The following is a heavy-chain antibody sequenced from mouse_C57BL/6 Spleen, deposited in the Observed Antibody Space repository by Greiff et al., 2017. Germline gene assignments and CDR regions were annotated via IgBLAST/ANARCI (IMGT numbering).Heavy chain of an antibody. CDR2: ISSGGSYT. CDR1: GFTFSSYG. CDR3: ARDEGLRVYFDY. V-gene: IGHV5-6*01. Sequence: EVKLVESGGDLVKPGGSLKLSCAASGFTFSSYGMSWVRQTPDKRLEWVATISSGGSYTYYPDSVKGRFTISRDNAKNTLYLQMSSLKSEDTAMYYCARDEGLRVYFDYWGQGTTLTVSS. J-gene: IGHJ2*01. D-gene: IGHD2-4*01.